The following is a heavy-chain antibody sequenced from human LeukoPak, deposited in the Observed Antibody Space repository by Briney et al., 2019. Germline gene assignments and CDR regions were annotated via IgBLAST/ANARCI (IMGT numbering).Heavy chain of an antibody. CDR1: GFTFSSYA. CDR3: AKPPSVVQSRSYEISVYFQH. CDR2: ISGSGGST. J-gene: IGHJ1*01. D-gene: IGHD1-26*01. Sequence: GGSLRLSCAASGFTFSSYAMSWVRQAPGKGLEWVSAISGSGGSTYYADSVKGRFTISRDNSKNTLYLQMNSLRAEDTAVYYCAKPPSVVQSRSYEISVYFQHWGQGTLVTVSS. V-gene: IGHV3-23*01.